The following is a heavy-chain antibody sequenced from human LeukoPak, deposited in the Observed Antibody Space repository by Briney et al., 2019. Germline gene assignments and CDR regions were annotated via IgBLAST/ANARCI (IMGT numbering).Heavy chain of an antibody. CDR3: VRGRAWFDP. CDR1: GGSISSYY. CDR2: IYYSGNT. Sequence: SETLSLTCTVSGGSISSYYWSWIRQPPGKGLEWIGYIYYSGNTNYNSSLESRVTISVDTSKNQFSLRLNSVTAADTAVCYGVRGRAWFDPWGQGTLVTVSS. V-gene: IGHV4-59*01. J-gene: IGHJ5*02. D-gene: IGHD3-10*01.